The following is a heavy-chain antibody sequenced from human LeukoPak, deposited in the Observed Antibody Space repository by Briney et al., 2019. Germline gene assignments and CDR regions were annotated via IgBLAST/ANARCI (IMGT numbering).Heavy chain of an antibody. Sequence: SETLSLTCTVSGYSISSGYYWGWIRQPPGKGLEWIGSIYHSGSTYYNPSLKSRVTISVDTSKNQFSLKLSSVTAADTAVYYCARGKLVAGISHYGMDVWGQGTTVTVSS. V-gene: IGHV4-38-2*02. J-gene: IGHJ6*02. D-gene: IGHD6-19*01. CDR1: GYSISSGYY. CDR3: ARGKLVAGISHYGMDV. CDR2: IYHSGST.